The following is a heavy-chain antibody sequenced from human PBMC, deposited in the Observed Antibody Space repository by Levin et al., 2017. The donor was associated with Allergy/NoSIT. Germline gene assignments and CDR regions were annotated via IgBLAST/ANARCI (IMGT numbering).Heavy chain of an antibody. D-gene: IGHD3-22*01. Sequence: TRGSLRLSCAASGILFSSYDMNWVRQAPGKGLEWVSSISAGGNYIYYADSVKGRFTISRDNAKNSLFLQMNSLRAEDTAVYYCASWAMYHYDRSAFDYFYYAMDVWGQGTTVTVSS. J-gene: IGHJ6*02. CDR2: ISAGGNYI. CDR1: GILFSSYD. CDR3: ASWAMYHYDRSAFDYFYYAMDV. V-gene: IGHV3-21*01.